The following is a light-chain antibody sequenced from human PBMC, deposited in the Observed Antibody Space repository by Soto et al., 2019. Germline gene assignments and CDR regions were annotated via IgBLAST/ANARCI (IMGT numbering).Light chain of an antibody. CDR2: DVA. CDR1: SSDVGAYNF. Sequence: QSVLTQPASVSGSPGQSITISCTGTSSDVGAYNFVSWYQHHPDKAPKVVIYDVANRPCGVSYRFSASKSGNTASLTISGLQAEDEADYYCMSFTSSNTYVFGTGTKLTVL. V-gene: IGLV2-14*03. J-gene: IGLJ1*01. CDR3: MSFTSSNTYV.